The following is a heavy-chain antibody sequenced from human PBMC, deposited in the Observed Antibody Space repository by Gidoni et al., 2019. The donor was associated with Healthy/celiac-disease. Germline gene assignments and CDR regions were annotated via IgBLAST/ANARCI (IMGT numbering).Heavy chain of an antibody. CDR1: GFTFSSSW. CDR3: ARAARRVVLMVYAPPTYFDY. J-gene: IGHJ4*02. D-gene: IGHD2-8*01. Sequence: EVQLVESGGGLVQPGGSLRLSCAASGFTFSSSWMSWVRQAPGKGLEWVANIKQEGSEKYYVDSVKGRFTISRDNAKNSLYLQMNSLRAEDTAVYYCARAARRVVLMVYAPPTYFDYWGQGTLVTVSS. CDR2: IKQEGSEK. V-gene: IGHV3-7*05.